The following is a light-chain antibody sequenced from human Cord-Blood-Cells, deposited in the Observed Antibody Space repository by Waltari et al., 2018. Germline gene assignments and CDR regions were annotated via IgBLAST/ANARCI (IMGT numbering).Light chain of an antibody. CDR2: GAS. CDR3: QQYGSSPPIT. J-gene: IGKJ5*01. V-gene: IGKV3-20*01. Sequence: DIVLTQSPGTLSLSPGERATLSCRVSQSVSRSYLAWYQQKPGQAPSLLIYGASSRATGIPDRFSGSGSGTDFTLTISRLEPEDFAVYYCQQYGSSPPITFGQGTRLEIK. CDR1: QSVSRSY.